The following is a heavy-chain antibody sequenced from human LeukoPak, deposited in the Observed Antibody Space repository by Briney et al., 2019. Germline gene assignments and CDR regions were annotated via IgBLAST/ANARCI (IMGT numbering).Heavy chain of an antibody. V-gene: IGHV1-8*01. CDR3: ARSSSWYAGYYGMDV. Sequence: ASVKVSCKASGYTFTSYDINWVRQATGQGLEWMGWMNPNSGNTGYAQKFQGRVTMTRNTSISTAYMELSSLRSEDTAVYYCARSSSWYAGYYGMDVWGQGTTVTVSS. CDR2: MNPNSGNT. J-gene: IGHJ6*02. D-gene: IGHD6-13*01. CDR1: GYTFTSYD.